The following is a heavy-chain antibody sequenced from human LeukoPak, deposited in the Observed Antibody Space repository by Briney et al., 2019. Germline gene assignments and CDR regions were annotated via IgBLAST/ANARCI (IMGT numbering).Heavy chain of an antibody. V-gene: IGHV3-23*01. CDR3: ALVLLAATLDY. CDR1: GFTFSSYA. CDR2: ISGSGGST. D-gene: IGHD2-15*01. Sequence: GGSLRLSCAASGFTFSSYAMSWVRQAPGKGLEWVSAISGSGGSTYYADSVKGRFTISRDNSKNTLCLQMNSLGADDTAVYYCALVLLAATLDYWGQGTLVTVSS. J-gene: IGHJ4*02.